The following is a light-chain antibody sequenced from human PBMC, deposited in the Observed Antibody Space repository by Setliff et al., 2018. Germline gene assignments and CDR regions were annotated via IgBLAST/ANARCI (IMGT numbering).Light chain of an antibody. CDR1: SSDVGAYNY. CDR3: YSYTGFSYV. Sequence: QSALAQPRSVSGSPGRSVTISCTGTSSDVGAYNYVSWYQQHPGKVPKLMIYDVRKRPSGVPDRFSGSKSGNTASLTISGLQAEDEADYYCYSYTGFSYVFGSGTKVTVL. CDR2: DVR. V-gene: IGLV2-11*01. J-gene: IGLJ1*01.